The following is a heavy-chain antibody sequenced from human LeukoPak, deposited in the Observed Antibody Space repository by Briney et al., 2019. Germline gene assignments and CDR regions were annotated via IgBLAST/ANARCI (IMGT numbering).Heavy chain of an antibody. V-gene: IGHV4-34*01. CDR2: INHSGST. Sequence: KPSETLSLTCAVYGGSFSGYYWSWIRQPPGKGLEWIGEINHSGSTNYNPSLKSRVTISVDTSKNQLSLKLSSVTAADTAVYYCARGRSLALDYWGQGTLVTVSS. CDR1: GGSFSGYY. D-gene: IGHD2-15*01. CDR3: ARGRSLALDY. J-gene: IGHJ4*02.